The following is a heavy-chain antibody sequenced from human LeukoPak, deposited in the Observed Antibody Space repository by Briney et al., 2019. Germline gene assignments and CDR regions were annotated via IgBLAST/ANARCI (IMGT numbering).Heavy chain of an antibody. CDR2: IWYDGSNK. V-gene: IGHV3-33*01. CDR3: ARDRPVYDSSGYYYRDLDY. CDR1: GFTFSSYG. D-gene: IGHD3-22*01. Sequence: GGSLRLSCAASGFTFSSYGMHWVCQAPGKGLEWVAVIWYDGSNKYYADSVKGRFTISRDNSKNTLYLQMNSLRAEDTAVYYCARDRPVYDSSGYYYRDLDYWGQGTLVTVSS. J-gene: IGHJ4*02.